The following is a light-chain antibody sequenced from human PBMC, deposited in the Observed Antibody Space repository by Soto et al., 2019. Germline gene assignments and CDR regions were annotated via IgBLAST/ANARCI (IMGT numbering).Light chain of an antibody. CDR1: QSVSRSY. J-gene: IGKJ1*01. V-gene: IGKV3-20*01. Sequence: EIVLTQAPGTLSLSAGERATLSCRASQSVSRSYLAWYQQKPCQAPRLLIYGASSRATGIPDRFSGSGSGTDFTLTTSRLEPEDCAVYYCQQFGGSLTWTFGQGTKVDIK. CDR3: QQFGGSLTWT. CDR2: GAS.